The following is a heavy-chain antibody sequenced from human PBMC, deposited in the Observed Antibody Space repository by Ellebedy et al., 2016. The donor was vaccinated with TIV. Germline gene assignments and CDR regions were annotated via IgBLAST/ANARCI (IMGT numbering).Heavy chain of an antibody. D-gene: IGHD5-18*01. J-gene: IGHJ4*02. CDR2: INWNGGSR. V-gene: IGHV3-20*04. Sequence: GGSLRLXCGASGFTFDDYGMTWVRQAPGKGLEWVSGINWNGGSRDYPDSVKGRFTISRDNAKNSLYLQMNCLRVDDTALYYCARRSGYSYGHIDSWGQGTLVTVSS. CDR3: ARRSGYSYGHIDS. CDR1: GFTFDDYG.